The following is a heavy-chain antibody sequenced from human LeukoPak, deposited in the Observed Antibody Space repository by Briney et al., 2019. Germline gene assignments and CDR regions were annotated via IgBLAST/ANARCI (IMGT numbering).Heavy chain of an antibody. CDR3: ARESRGTMGINGFDP. CDR1: GWTFTSYA. Sequence: GSSVQVSFQACGWTFTSYAMHWVRPTPGQKLEWMGCSNAGNGNTKYSQEFQGRVTITMDTSGSTDYMELSSRRSQDMAVYYCARESRGTMGINGFDPWGQGTLVTVSS. D-gene: IGHD3-10*01. V-gene: IGHV1-3*02. J-gene: IGHJ5*02. CDR2: SNAGNGNT.